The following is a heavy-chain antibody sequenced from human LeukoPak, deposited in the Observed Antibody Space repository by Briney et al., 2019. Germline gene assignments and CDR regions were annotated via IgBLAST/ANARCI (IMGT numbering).Heavy chain of an antibody. V-gene: IGHV1-18*01. CDR3: ARAITMIVVVIIILKTSHFDY. CDR2: ISAYNGNT. CDR1: GYTFTSYG. Sequence: GASVKVSCKASGYTFTSYGISWVRQAPGQGLEWMGWISAYNGNTNYAQKLQGRVTMTTDTSTSTAYMELRSLRSDDTAVYYCARAITMIVVVIIILKTSHFDYWGQGTLVTVSS. J-gene: IGHJ4*02. D-gene: IGHD3-22*01.